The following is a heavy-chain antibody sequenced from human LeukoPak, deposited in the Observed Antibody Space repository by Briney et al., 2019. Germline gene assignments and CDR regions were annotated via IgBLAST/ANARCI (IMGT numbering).Heavy chain of an antibody. V-gene: IGHV4-30-4*08. CDR3: ARDSSRGDYSRVPY. CDR2: IYYSGST. J-gene: IGHJ4*02. D-gene: IGHD4-17*01. Sequence: LRLSCAASGFTFSSYWMHWVRQAPGKGLVWIGYIYYSGSTYYNPSLKSRVTISVDTSKNQFSLKLSSVTAADTAVYYCARDSSRGDYSRVPYWGQGTLVTVSS. CDR1: GFTFSSYW.